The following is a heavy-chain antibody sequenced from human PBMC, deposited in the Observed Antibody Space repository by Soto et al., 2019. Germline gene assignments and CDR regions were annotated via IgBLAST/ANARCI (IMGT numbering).Heavy chain of an antibody. CDR2: IIPILGIA. CDR1: GGTFSSYT. Sequence: QVQLVQSGAEVKKPGSSVKVSCKASGGTFSSYTISWVRQAPGQGLEGMGRIIPILGIANYAQKFQGRVTITADKSTSTAYMELSSLRSEDTAVYYCASPRARGDDAFDIWGQGTMVTVSS. CDR3: ASPRARGDDAFDI. D-gene: IGHD3-10*01. J-gene: IGHJ3*02. V-gene: IGHV1-69*02.